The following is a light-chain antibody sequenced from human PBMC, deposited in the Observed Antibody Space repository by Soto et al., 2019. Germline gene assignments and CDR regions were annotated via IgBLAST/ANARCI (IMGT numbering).Light chain of an antibody. Sequence: QSALTQPPSASGSPGQSVTISCAGTSSDVGGYNYVSWYQQYPGKVPKLMIYEVSERPSGVPDRFSGSKSGNTAFLTVSGLQAEDEAEYYGLSYADTADAFGPGTKLTV. CDR2: EVS. CDR1: SSDVGGYNY. V-gene: IGLV2-8*01. CDR3: LSYADTADA. J-gene: IGLJ1*01.